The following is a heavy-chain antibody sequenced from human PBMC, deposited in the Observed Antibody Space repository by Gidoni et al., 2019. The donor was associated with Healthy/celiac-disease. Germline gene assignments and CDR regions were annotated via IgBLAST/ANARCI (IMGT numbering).Heavy chain of an antibody. Sequence: PSFQGHVTISADKSISTAYLQWSSLKASDTAMYYCARYYYGSGSYIEPFDYWGQGTLVTVSS. J-gene: IGHJ4*02. CDR3: ARYYYGSGSYIEPFDY. V-gene: IGHV5-10-1*01. D-gene: IGHD3-10*01.